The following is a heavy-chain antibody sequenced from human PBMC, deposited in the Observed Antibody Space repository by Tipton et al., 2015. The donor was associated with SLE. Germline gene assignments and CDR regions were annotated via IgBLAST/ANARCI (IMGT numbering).Heavy chain of an antibody. CDR1: GFTFSSYG. J-gene: IGHJ4*02. Sequence: SLRLSCAASGFTFSSYGMHWVRQAPGKGLEWVAFIRYDGSNKYYADSVKGRFTISRDNSKNTLYLQMNSLRAEDTAVYYCAKEKKQLVRWGYFDYWGQGTLVAVSS. D-gene: IGHD6-13*01. V-gene: IGHV3-30*02. CDR3: AKEKKQLVRWGYFDY. CDR2: IRYDGSNK.